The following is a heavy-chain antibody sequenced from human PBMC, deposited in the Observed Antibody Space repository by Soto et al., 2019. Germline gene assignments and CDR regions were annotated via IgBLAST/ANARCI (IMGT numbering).Heavy chain of an antibody. CDR3: ARIGVGSRR. CDR1: GDTFSHYV. Sequence: VQMVQSGAEVKEPGSSVKVSCTNSGDTFSHYVMSWVRQAPGQGLEWMGSLAPISGSPNYAERFEGRLTIIEDAGTSTMYMDLRSRKYDDTAVYYCARIGVGSRRWGQGTMVTVSS. CDR2: LAPISGSP. J-gene: IGHJ3*01. D-gene: IGHD1-26*01. V-gene: IGHV1-69*18.